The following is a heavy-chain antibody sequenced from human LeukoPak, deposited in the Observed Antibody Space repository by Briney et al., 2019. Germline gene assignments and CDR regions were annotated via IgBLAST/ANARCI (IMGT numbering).Heavy chain of an antibody. CDR1: GFTFSSYA. J-gene: IGHJ5*02. D-gene: IGHD4-11*01. Sequence: GGSLRLSCAASGFTFSSYAMSWVRQAPGKGLEWVSAISGSGGSAYYADSVKGRFTISRDNAKNSLYLQMNSLRAEDTAVYYCARVLPYDYINRFDRWGQGTLVTVSS. CDR3: ARVLPYDYINRFDR. V-gene: IGHV3-23*01. CDR2: ISGSGGSA.